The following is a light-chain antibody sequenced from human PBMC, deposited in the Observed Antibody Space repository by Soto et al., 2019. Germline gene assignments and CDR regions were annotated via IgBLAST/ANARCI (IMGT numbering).Light chain of an antibody. J-gene: IGKJ5*01. CDR1: QSVSSY. CDR2: DAS. V-gene: IGKV3-11*01. Sequence: EIVLTQSQATLSLSPGERATLSCRASQSVSSYLAWYQQKPGQAPRLLIYDASNRATGIPARFSGSGSGTDFTLNISILDPEDFAVYYCQQRSNWPPTFGQGTRLEIK. CDR3: QQRSNWPPT.